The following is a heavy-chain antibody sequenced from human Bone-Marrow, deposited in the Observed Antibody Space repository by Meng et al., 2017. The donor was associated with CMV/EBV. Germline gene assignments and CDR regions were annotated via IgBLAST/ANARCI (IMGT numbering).Heavy chain of an antibody. CDR3: ARDLSVLGPRYYYGMDV. CDR2: IRYDGSNK. Sequence: GESLKISCAASGFTFSSYAMTWVRQAPGKGLEWVAFIRYDGSNKYYADSVKGRFTISRDNSKNTLYLQMNSLRAEDTAVYYCARDLSVLGPRYYYGMDVWGQGTTVTVSS. D-gene: IGHD3-16*01. CDR1: GFTFSSYA. J-gene: IGHJ6*02. V-gene: IGHV3-30*02.